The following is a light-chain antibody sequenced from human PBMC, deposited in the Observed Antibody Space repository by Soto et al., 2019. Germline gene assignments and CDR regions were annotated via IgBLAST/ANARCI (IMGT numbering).Light chain of an antibody. CDR3: QQYGSSPPT. CDR2: GAS. J-gene: IGKJ1*01. V-gene: IGKV3-20*01. Sequence: EIVLTQSPGTLSLSPGARATISCRASQSVSNNYLAWYQQKPGQAPRLLIYGASNRATGIPARFSGSGSGTDFTLTISRLEPEDFALYYCQQYGSSPPTFGQGTKVDIK. CDR1: QSVSNNY.